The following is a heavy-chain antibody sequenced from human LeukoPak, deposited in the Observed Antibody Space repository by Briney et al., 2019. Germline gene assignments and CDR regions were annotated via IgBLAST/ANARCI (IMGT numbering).Heavy chain of an antibody. Sequence: SVKVSCKASGVTFSSYAISWVRQAPGQGLEWMGGIIPIFGTANYAQKFQGRVTITADESTSTAYMELSSLRSKDTAVYYCARYTVTTYYYYYYGMDVWGQGTTVTVSS. CDR3: ARYTVTTYYYYYYGMDV. CDR1: GVTFSSYA. CDR2: IIPIFGTA. D-gene: IGHD4-11*01. J-gene: IGHJ6*02. V-gene: IGHV1-69*13.